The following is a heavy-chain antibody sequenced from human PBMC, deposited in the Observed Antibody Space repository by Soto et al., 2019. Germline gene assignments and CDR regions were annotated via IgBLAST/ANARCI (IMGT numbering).Heavy chain of an antibody. J-gene: IGHJ6*03. CDR2: ISSSSSYI. CDR1: GFTFSSYS. V-gene: IGHV3-21*01. D-gene: IGHD6-6*01. Sequence: GGSLRLSCAASGFTFSSYSMNWVRQAPGKGLEWVSSISSSSSYIYYADSVKGRFTISRDNAKNSLYLQMNSLRAEDTAVYYCARDLEVYSSSSGGYYYYYMDVWGKGTTVTVSS. CDR3: ARDLEVYSSSSGGYYYYYMDV.